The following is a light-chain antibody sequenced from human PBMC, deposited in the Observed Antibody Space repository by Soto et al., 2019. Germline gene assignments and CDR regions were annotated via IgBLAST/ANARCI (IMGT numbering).Light chain of an antibody. Sequence: DIQMTQSPSSLSASVGDSVNITCRASQTIRVSLNWYQKKPGKAPKLLIFRASTLENGVPPRLSGGGSGTDFTLTINGLQPEDFATYYCQQSYSHLITFGQGTRLEIE. CDR2: RAS. V-gene: IGKV1-39*01. J-gene: IGKJ5*01. CDR3: QQSYSHLIT. CDR1: QTIRVS.